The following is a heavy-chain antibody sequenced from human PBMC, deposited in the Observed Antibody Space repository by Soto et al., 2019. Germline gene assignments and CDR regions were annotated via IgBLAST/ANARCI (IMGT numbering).Heavy chain of an antibody. CDR1: GFTFSSYA. J-gene: IGHJ4*02. CDR3: ASGALFGELPFDY. CDR2: ISYDGSNK. V-gene: IGHV3-30-3*01. D-gene: IGHD3-10*02. Sequence: QVQLVESGGGVVQPGRSLRLSCAASGFTFSSYAMHWVRQAPGKGLEWVAVISYDGSNKYYADSVKGRFTISRDNSKNTLYLQMNSLRAEDTAVYYCASGALFGELPFDYWGQGTLVTVSS.